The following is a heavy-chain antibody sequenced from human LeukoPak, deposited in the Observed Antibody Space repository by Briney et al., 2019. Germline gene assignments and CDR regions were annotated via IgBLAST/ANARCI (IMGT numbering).Heavy chain of an antibody. Sequence: SETLSLTCTVSGGSISSGGYYWSWIRQHPGKGLEWIGYIYYSGSTYYDPSLKSRVTISVDTSKNQFSLKLSSVTAADTAVYYCARGPVSSWYLNYWGQGTLVTVSS. D-gene: IGHD6-13*01. J-gene: IGHJ4*02. CDR1: GGSISSGGYY. CDR2: IYYSGST. V-gene: IGHV4-31*03. CDR3: ARGPVSSWYLNY.